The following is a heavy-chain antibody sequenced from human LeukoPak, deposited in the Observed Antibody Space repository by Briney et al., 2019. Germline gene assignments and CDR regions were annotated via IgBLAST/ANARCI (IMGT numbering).Heavy chain of an antibody. J-gene: IGHJ5*02. D-gene: IGHD1-26*01. V-gene: IGHV3-48*02. CDR2: ISSRSSTI. CDR3: AVCYGGATTNWFDP. Sequence: GGSLRLSCAASGFTFTSYSMNWVRQAPGKGLEWVSYISSRSSTIYYADSVKGRFTISRDNAKNSLYLQMNSLRDEDTAVYYCAVCYGGATTNWFDPWGQGTLVTVSS. CDR1: GFTFTSYS.